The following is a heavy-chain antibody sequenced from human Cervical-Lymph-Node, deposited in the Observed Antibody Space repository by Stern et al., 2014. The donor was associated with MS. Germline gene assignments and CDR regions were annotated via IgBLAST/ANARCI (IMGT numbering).Heavy chain of an antibody. Sequence: EVQLVESGAEVKKPGESLKISCKLSGYSFTIYYIAWVRQMPGKCLEWMGVIYPYDSDTTSSPSFQGQVTISADKSITTAYLQWSSLRAADTAMYYCARHVQGFDYWGQGTLVTVSS. CDR3: ARHVQGFDY. CDR2: IYPYDSDT. CDR1: GYSFTIYY. V-gene: IGHV5-51*01. J-gene: IGHJ4*02.